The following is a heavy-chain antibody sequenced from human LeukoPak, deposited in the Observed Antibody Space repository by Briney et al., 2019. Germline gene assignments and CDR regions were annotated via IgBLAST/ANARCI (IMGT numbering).Heavy chain of an antibody. CDR3: AKRGNPAVGHHYLDV. D-gene: IGHD2-2*01. CDR1: GFTFSYYD. Sequence: PGGSLRLSCAASGFTFSYYDMSWVRQAPGKGLEWVASITLSGGSTFYADSVKGRFTISRDNSKNTRYLQMNSLSAEDTAVYYCAKRGNPAVGHHYLDVWGKGTTVSVTS. J-gene: IGHJ6*03. V-gene: IGHV3-23*01. CDR2: ITLSGGST.